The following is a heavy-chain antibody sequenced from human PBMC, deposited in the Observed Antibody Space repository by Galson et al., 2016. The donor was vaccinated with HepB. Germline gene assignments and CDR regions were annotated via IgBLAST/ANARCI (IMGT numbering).Heavy chain of an antibody. CDR2: ISYDGGNK. V-gene: IGHV3-30*18. CDR1: GFTFSSYG. CDR3: AKVGDKYYFDY. J-gene: IGHJ4*02. D-gene: IGHD4-17*01. Sequence: SLRLSCAASGFTFSSYGIHWVRQAPGKGLEWVAVISYDGGNKKYADYVKGRFTISRDNSKNTLYLQMNSLRAEDTAVYYCAKVGDKYYFDYWGQGTLVTVSS.